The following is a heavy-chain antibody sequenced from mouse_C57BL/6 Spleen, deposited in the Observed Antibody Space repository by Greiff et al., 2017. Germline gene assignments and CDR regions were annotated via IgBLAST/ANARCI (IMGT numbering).Heavy chain of an antibody. CDR2: IYPRGGCT. CDR1: GYTFTNYW. J-gene: IGHJ2*01. Sequence: VQLQQSGAELVRPGTSVKMSCKASGYTFTNYWIGWAKQRPGNGLEWIGDIYPRGGCTNYNEKFKGKATLTADKSSSTAYMQFRSLTSEDSAIYYCARREYGSSYFDYWGQGTTLTVSS. D-gene: IGHD1-1*01. CDR3: ARREYGSSYFDY. V-gene: IGHV1-63*01.